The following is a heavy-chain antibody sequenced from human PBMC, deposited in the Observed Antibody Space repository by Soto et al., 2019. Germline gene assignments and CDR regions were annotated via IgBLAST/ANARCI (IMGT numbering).Heavy chain of an antibody. Sequence: NVSCKASGGTFSSYAISWVLQAPGQGLEWMGGIIPIFGTANYAQKFQGRVTITADESTSTAYMELSSLRSEDTAVYYCARDQGAYYYGMDVWGQGTTVTVSS. CDR1: GGTFSSYA. CDR2: IIPIFGTA. D-gene: IGHD3-16*01. J-gene: IGHJ6*01. CDR3: ARDQGAYYYGMDV. V-gene: IGHV1-69*01.